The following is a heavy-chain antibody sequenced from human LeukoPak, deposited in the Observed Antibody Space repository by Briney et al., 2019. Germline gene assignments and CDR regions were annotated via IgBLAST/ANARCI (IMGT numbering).Heavy chain of an antibody. V-gene: IGHV4-34*01. J-gene: IGHJ4*02. CDR1: GGSFSGYY. Sequence: PSETLSLTCAVSGGSFSGYYWSWIRQPPGKGLEWIGEMNHGRSTNYNPSLKSRVTMSVDTSNIQFSLNLNSVTAADTAIYYCARGQFWSGYSIWGQGTLVTVSS. CDR3: ARGQFWSGYSI. CDR2: MNHGRST. D-gene: IGHD3-3*02.